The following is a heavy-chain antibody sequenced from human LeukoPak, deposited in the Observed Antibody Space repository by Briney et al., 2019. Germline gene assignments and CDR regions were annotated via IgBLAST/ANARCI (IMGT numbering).Heavy chain of an antibody. CDR2: IYYSGST. Sequence: SETLSLTCTVSGGSISNYYWSWNRQPPGKGLEWIGYIYYSGSTNYNPSLKSRVTISVDTSNNQFSLKLSSVTAADTAVYYCARSGSKVMTAINFWGQGTLVTVSS. CDR1: GGSISNYY. D-gene: IGHD2-21*02. J-gene: IGHJ4*02. V-gene: IGHV4-59*01. CDR3: ARSGSKVMTAINF.